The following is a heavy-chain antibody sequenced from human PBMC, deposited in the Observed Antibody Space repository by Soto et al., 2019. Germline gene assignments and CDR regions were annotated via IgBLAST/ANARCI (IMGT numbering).Heavy chain of an antibody. Sequence: PSETRSLTWAVSGGSISCGGFSWIWIRQPPGKGLEWIGYILHTGGTQYNPSLKSRVSMSVDKSKNQFSLHLTSVTAADTAVYYCARLQFGEGFDYWGQGALVTVSS. CDR1: GGSISCGGFS. CDR2: ILHTGGT. D-gene: IGHD3-10*01. V-gene: IGHV4-30-2*01. CDR3: ARLQFGEGFDY. J-gene: IGHJ4*02.